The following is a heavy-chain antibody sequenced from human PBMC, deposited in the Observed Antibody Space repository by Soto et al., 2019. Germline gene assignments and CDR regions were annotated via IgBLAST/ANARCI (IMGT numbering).Heavy chain of an antibody. J-gene: IGHJ3*02. Sequence: QVQLVESGGGVVQPGRSLRLSCAASGFTFSSYGMHWVRQAPGKGLEWVAVISYDGSNKYYADSVKGRFTISRDNSKNTLYLQMNSLRAEDTAVYYCAKVGYSGYGWGNDAFDIWGQGTMVTVSS. CDR2: ISYDGSNK. CDR1: GFTFSSYG. D-gene: IGHD5-12*01. CDR3: AKVGYSGYGWGNDAFDI. V-gene: IGHV3-30*18.